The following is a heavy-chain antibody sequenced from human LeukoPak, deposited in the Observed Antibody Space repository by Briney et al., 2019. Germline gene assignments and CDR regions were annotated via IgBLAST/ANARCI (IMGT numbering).Heavy chain of an antibody. CDR1: GGTFSSYA. J-gene: IGHJ1*01. CDR3: ALTAWSHCSSTSCYAHSTYAEYFQH. Sequence: WASVEVSCKASGGTFSSYAISWVRPAPGQGLEWMGGIIPIFGTANYAQKFQGRVTITADESTSTAYMELSSLRSEDTAVYYCALTAWSHCSSTSCYAHSTYAEYFQHWGQGTLVTVSS. V-gene: IGHV1-69*13. D-gene: IGHD2-2*01. CDR2: IIPIFGTA.